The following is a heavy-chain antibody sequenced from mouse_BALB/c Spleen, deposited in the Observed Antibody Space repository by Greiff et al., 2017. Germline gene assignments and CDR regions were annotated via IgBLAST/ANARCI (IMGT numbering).Heavy chain of an antibody. CDR1: GFTFSSYA. CDR2: ISSGGST. D-gene: IGHD2-4*01. CDR3: ARGRSTMITHYAMDY. Sequence: EVKLVESGGGLVKPGGSLKLSCPASGFTFSSYAMSWVRQTPEKRLEWVASISSGGSTYYPDSVKGRFTISRDNARNILYLQMSSLRSEDTAMYYCARGRSTMITHYAMDYWGQGTSVTVSS. J-gene: IGHJ4*01. V-gene: IGHV5-6-5*01.